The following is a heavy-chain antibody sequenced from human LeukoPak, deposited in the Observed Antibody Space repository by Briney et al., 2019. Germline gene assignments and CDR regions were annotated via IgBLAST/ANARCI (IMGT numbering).Heavy chain of an antibody. CDR1: GFTFSRYW. J-gene: IGHJ4*02. V-gene: IGHV3-7*04. CDR2: IKEDGSEK. D-gene: IGHD6-25*01. Sequence: GGSLRLSCAASGFTFSRYWMSWVRQAPGRGLEWVANIKEDGSEKDYVDSVKGRFTISRDGAKNSLHLQMNSLRAEDTAVYYCARAGYSNGCFDYWGQGTLVTVSS. CDR3: ARAGYSNGCFDY.